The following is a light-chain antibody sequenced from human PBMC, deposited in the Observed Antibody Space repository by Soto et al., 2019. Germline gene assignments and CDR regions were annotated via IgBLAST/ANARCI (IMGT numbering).Light chain of an antibody. CDR2: GTS. CDR1: QSVSTPY. V-gene: IGKV3-20*01. CDR3: QQYGSSRWT. J-gene: IGKJ1*01. Sequence: ENVLTQSPGTLSLSPGERATLSCRASQSVSTPYLAWYQQKPGQAPRLLIYGTSTRASGIPDRFSGSGSGTDFTLTISRLEPEDFAVYYCQQYGSSRWTFGQGTKVEIK.